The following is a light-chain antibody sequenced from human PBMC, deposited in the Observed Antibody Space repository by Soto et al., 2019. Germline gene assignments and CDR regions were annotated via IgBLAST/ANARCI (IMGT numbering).Light chain of an antibody. CDR2: GSS. CDR1: QRVNNN. J-gene: IGKJ1*01. Sequence: EIVMTQSPATLSVSPGERATLSCRASQRVNNNVAWYQQKPGQAPRLLIYGSSTSATGIPARFSGSGSGTEFTLTISSLQSEDFAVFHCQQYNNWPWTFGQGTRVEIK. CDR3: QQYNNWPWT. V-gene: IGKV3-15*01.